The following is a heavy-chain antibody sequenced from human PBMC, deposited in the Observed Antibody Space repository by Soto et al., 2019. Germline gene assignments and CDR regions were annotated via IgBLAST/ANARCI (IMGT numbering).Heavy chain of an antibody. CDR3: ATDCCAAPFDK. V-gene: IGHV3-74*01. CDR2: INNDGSST. Sequence: PXLCPRLSGAACGFTFRNYGVHSVLQAPGKGLVWVSHINNDGSSTNYADSVKGRFTISRDNAQNMLYLQMNSLTAEDPAVYYCATDCCAAPFDKCGQRTLVTVSS. J-gene: IGHJ4*02. CDR1: GFTFRNYG. D-gene: IGHD2-15*01.